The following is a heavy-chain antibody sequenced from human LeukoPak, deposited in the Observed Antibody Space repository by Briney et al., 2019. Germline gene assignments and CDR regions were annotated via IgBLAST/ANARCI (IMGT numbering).Heavy chain of an antibody. D-gene: IGHD4-17*01. Sequence: SETLSLTCTVSGHSIINCYYWGWIRQPPGKGLEWIGSIYHTGSTYYNSFLKSRVTISVDTSKNQFSLRLSSVTAADTDVYFCAGDYGDYYFDYWGQGTLVTVSS. V-gene: IGHV4-38-2*02. J-gene: IGHJ4*02. CDR2: IYHTGST. CDR3: AGDYGDYYFDY. CDR1: GHSIINCYY.